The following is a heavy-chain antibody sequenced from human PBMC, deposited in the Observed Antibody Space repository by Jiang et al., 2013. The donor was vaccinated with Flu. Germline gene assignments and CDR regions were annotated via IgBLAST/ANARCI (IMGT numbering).Heavy chain of an antibody. J-gene: IGHJ4*02. CDR3: AKDRVRKVTTPSDY. V-gene: IGHV3-30*02. D-gene: IGHD4-17*01. Sequence: TISRDNSKNTLYLQMNSLRAEDTAVYYCAKDRVRKVTTPSDYWGQGTLVTVSS.